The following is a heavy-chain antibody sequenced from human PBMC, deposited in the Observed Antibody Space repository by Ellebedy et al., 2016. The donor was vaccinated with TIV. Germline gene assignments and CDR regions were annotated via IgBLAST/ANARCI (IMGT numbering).Heavy chain of an antibody. CDR2: ISYDGRHK. V-gene: IGHV3-30*04. CDR1: GSTFSSYA. J-gene: IGHJ4*02. Sequence: PGGSLRLSCAPSGSTFSSYAMHWVRQPPGKGLEWVAAISYDGRHKYYADSVKGRFTIARDNSKNTLYLQMNSLRAEDTAVYYCARDYRLFLRGYGGIDYWGQGTLVTVSS. CDR3: ARDYRLFLRGYGGIDY. D-gene: IGHD4-23*01.